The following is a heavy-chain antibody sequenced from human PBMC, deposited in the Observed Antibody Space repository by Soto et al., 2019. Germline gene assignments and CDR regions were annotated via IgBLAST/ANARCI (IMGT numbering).Heavy chain of an antibody. Sequence: SETLSLTCAVSGGSISSGGYSWSWIRQPPGKGLEWIGYTYHSGSTYYNPSLKSRVTISVDRSKNQFSLKLSSVTAADTAVYYCARDRSSSYLDYWGQGTLVTVSS. CDR3: ARDRSSSYLDY. D-gene: IGHD6-13*01. V-gene: IGHV4-30-2*01. CDR1: GGSISSGGYS. CDR2: TYHSGST. J-gene: IGHJ4*02.